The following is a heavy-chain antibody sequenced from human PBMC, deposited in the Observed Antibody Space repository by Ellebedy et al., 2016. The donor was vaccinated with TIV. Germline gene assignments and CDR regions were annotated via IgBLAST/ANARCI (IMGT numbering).Heavy chain of an antibody. CDR1: GGSISSGDYY. CDR2: IYHSGST. V-gene: IGHV4-30-2*01. J-gene: IGHJ6*03. Sequence: SETLSLTXTVSGGSISSGDYYWSWIRQPPGKGLEWIGYIYHSGSTYYNPSLKSRVTISVDRSKNQFSLKLSSVTAADTAVYYCARGYGYCSSTSCYYYYYYMDVWGKGTTVTVSS. CDR3: ARGYGYCSSTSCYYYYYYMDV. D-gene: IGHD2-2*01.